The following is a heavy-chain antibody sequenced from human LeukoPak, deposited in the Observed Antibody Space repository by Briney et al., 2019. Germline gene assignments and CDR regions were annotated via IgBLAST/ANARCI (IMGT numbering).Heavy chain of an antibody. CDR1: GFAFSNSC. CDR3: VRDLAYAFDI. V-gene: IGHV3-48*01. CDR2: IRSSSSI. J-gene: IGHJ3*02. Sequence: GVSLRLSCATSGFAFSNSCMNWVRQAPGKGLEWLSYIRSSSSIADSVKGRFTISRDNAKNSLYLQMNSLRAEDTAVYYCVRDLAYAFDIWGQGTMVTVSS.